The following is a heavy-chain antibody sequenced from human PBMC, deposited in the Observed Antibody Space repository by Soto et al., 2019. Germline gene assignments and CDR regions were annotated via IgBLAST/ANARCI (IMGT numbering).Heavy chain of an antibody. CDR2: IYHTGTT. CDR1: GGSISGSSNY. Sequence: SSETLSLTCTVSGGSISGSSNYWGWIRQPPGKGLEWIGSIYHTGTTYYNPSLKSRVTISVDTSKNQFSLKLTSVTAADTAVYFCVRPPHTGSYYDYWYFDLWGRGTLVTVSS. D-gene: IGHD1-26*01. V-gene: IGHV4-39*01. CDR3: VRPPHTGSYYDYWYFDL. J-gene: IGHJ2*01.